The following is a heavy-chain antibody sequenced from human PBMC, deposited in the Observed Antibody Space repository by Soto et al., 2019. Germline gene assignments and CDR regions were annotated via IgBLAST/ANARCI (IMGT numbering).Heavy chain of an antibody. CDR2: ISGSGGST. V-gene: IGHV3-23*01. CDR3: AKDGITMVRGVIIKSGHWFDP. CDR1: GFTFSSYA. Sequence: EVQLLESGGGLVQPGGSLRLSCAASGFTFSSYAMSWVRQAPGKGLEWVSAISGSGGSTYYADSVKGRFTISRDNSKNTLYLPMNSLRAEDTAVYYCAKDGITMVRGVIIKSGHWFDPWGQGTLVTVSS. D-gene: IGHD3-10*01. J-gene: IGHJ5*02.